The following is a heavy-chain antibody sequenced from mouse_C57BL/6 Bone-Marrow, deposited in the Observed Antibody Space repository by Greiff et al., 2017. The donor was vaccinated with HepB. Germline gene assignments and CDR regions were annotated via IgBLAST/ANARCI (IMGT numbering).Heavy chain of an antibody. J-gene: IGHJ3*01. CDR2: IDPENGDT. CDR1: GFNIKDDY. Sequence: VQLQQSGAELVRPGASVKLSCTASGFNIKDDYMHWVKQRPEQGLEWIGWIDPENGDTEYASKFQGKATITADTSSNTAYLQLSSLTSEDTAVYYCTTGRGWFAYWGRGTLVTVSA. CDR3: TTGRGWFAY. V-gene: IGHV14-4*01.